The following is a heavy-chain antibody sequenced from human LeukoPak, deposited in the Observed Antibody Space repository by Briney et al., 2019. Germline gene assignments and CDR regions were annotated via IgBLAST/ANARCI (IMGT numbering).Heavy chain of an antibody. Sequence: GESLRISCKGSGYSFTSYWISWVRQMPGKGLEWMGRIDPSDSYTNYSPSFQGHVTTSADKSISTAYLQWSSLKASDTAMYYCARHRYCSGGSCYRDWFDPWGQGTLVTVSS. CDR2: IDPSDSYT. V-gene: IGHV5-10-1*01. CDR1: GYSFTSYW. CDR3: ARHRYCSGGSCYRDWFDP. J-gene: IGHJ5*02. D-gene: IGHD2-15*01.